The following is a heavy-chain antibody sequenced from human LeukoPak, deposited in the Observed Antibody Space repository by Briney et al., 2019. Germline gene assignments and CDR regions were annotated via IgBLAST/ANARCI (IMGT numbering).Heavy chain of an antibody. CDR1: GFTSNTYG. J-gene: IGHJ3*02. Sequence: GGSLRLSCAASGFTSNTYGMSCVRQAPGKGLEWVSGISGSSGNTYYADSVKGRFTISRDTSKNTLYLQMSSLRAEDTAVYYCAKDPRRILGSFEIWGQGTMVTVS. V-gene: IGHV3-23*01. CDR2: ISGSSGNT. CDR3: AKDPRRILGSFEI. D-gene: IGHD2/OR15-2a*01.